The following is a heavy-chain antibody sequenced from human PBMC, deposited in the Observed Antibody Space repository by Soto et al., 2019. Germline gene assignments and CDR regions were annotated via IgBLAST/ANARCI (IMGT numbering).Heavy chain of an antibody. J-gene: IGHJ6*02. V-gene: IGHV3-23*01. CDR2: ITGTGGNT. CDR1: GFPLSTYG. CDR3: ARIRGYWYGLDV. Sequence: EVQLLESGGGLVQPGGSLRLSCAASGFPLSTYGMTWVRQAPGKGLEWVSAITGTGGNTYYVDSVKGRFTSSRDNSKNMRYLQMNSLRVEDTAVYYCARIRGYWYGLDVWGQGTRVTVSS.